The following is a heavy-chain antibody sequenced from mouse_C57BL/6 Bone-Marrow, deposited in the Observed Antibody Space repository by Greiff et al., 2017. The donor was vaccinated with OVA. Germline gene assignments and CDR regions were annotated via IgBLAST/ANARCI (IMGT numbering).Heavy chain of an antibody. V-gene: IGHV5-4*01. CDR1: GFTFSSYA. D-gene: IGHD1-1*01. CDR3: ARDEFTTIVAHYYAMDY. CDR2: ISDGGSYT. Sequence: EVQLVESGGGLVKPGGSLKLSCAASGFTFSSYAMSWVRQTPDKRLEWVATISDGGSYTYYPDNVKGRFTFSRDNTKNKHYWKRSDLKSKDTVMYDCARDEFTTIVAHYYAMDYWGQGTSVTVSS. J-gene: IGHJ4*01.